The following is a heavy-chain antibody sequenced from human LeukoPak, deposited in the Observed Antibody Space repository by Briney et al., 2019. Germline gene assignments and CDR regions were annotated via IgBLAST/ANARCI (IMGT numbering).Heavy chain of an antibody. Sequence: ASVKVSCKASGYTFINYYMYWVRQAPGQGLEWMGIINPGGGSTSYAQKFQGRVTMTRDTSTSTVYMELRSLRSEDTAVYYCARAYYYESSDDYPAGDYWGQGTLVTVSS. D-gene: IGHD3-22*01. V-gene: IGHV1-46*01. CDR1: GYTFINYY. J-gene: IGHJ4*02. CDR3: ARAYYYESSDDYPAGDY. CDR2: INPGGGST.